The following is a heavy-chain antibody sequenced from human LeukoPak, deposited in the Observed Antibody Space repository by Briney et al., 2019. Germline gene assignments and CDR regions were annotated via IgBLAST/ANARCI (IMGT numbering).Heavy chain of an antibody. CDR3: ARDYCSSTSCYFDP. CDR2: IKQDGSEK. J-gene: IGHJ5*02. V-gene: IGHV3-7*01. D-gene: IGHD2-2*01. Sequence: GGSLRLSCAASGFTFSSYWMSWVRQAPGKGLEWVANIKQDGSEKYYVDSVKGRFTISRDNAKNSLYLQMNSLRAEDTAVYYCARDYCSSTSCYFDPWGQGTLVTVSS. CDR1: GFTFSSYW.